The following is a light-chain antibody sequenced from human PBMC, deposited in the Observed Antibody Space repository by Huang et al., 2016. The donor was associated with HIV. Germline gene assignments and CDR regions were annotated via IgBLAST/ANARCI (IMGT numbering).Light chain of an antibody. CDR2: LTS. Sequence: EIVMTQSPLSLPVSPGQPASISCTSSQNLLHSRCHNRLDWYLQKPGQSPRLLIFLTSNRASGVPDKFTGSGSGSNFTLSINKVQPDDVGIYYCMQGLQTPPTFGQGTKLEI. V-gene: IGKV2-28*01. CDR3: MQGLQTPPT. CDR1: QNLLHSRCHNR. J-gene: IGKJ2*01.